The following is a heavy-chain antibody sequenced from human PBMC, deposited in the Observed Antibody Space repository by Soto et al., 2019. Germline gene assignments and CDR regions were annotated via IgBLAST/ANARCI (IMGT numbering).Heavy chain of an antibody. V-gene: IGHV3-7*01. D-gene: IGHD1-26*01. Sequence: PGGSLRLSCAASGFTFSSYWMSWVRQAPGKGLEWVANIKQDGSEKYYVDSVKGRFTISRDNAKNSLYLQMNSLRAEDTAVYYCARPLVGATFSAPGYWGQGTLVTVSS. CDR2: IKQDGSEK. CDR1: GFTFSSYW. CDR3: ARPLVGATFSAPGY. J-gene: IGHJ4*02.